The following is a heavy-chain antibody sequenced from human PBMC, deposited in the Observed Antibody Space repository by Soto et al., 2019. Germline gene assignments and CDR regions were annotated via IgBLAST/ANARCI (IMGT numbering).Heavy chain of an antibody. CDR3: ARSNDAYGSGASGYWYGMGV. CDR1: GYIFTSYW. J-gene: IGHJ6*02. V-gene: IGHV5-51*01. Sequence: PGESLKISCKGSGYIFTSYWIGWVRPMPGKGLEWMGIIYPGDSDTRYTPSFQAQVTLSADKSLTTAYLHRTSLTASHTALSSSARSNDAYGSGASGYWYGMGVWGQGTRVTVSS. CDR2: IYPGDSDT. D-gene: IGHD2-15*01.